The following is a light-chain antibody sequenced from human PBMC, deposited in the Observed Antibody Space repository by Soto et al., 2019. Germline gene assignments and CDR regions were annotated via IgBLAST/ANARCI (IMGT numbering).Light chain of an antibody. J-gene: IGKJ4*01. CDR2: GAS. CDR3: QQYGSSSLT. V-gene: IGKV3-20*01. CDR1: QSVSSRY. Sequence: EIVLTQSPGTLSLSPGERATLSCRDSQSVSSRYLAWYQQNPGQVPGLLIYGASGRDTGIPDRFSGSGSGTDFTLTFRRLEPVYCGVYYCQQYGSSSLTFCGGTNLEIK.